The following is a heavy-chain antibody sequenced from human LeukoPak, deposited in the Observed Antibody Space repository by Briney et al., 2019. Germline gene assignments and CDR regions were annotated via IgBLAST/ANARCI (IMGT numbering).Heavy chain of an antibody. J-gene: IGHJ4*02. CDR1: GGSISSYY. CDR3: TREYSSGWSGTGY. CDR2: IDYRGIT. V-gene: IGHV4-59*01. Sequence: SETLSITCTVSGGSISSYYWSWIRQPPGKGLEWIGYIDYRGITSYNPSLESRVTISVDTSKNQFSLRLSSMTAADTAVYYCTREYSSGWSGTGYWGQGTLVTVSS. D-gene: IGHD6-19*01.